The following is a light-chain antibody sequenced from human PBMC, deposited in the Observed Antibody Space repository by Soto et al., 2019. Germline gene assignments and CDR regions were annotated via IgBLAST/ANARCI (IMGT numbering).Light chain of an antibody. V-gene: IGKV4-1*01. J-gene: IGKJ1*01. CDR1: QSVLYSSNNKNY. CDR2: GAS. Sequence: DIVMTQSPDSLAVSLGERATINCKSSQSVLYSSNNKNYLAWYQQKPGQPPKLLMYGASTRESGVPDRLSGSGSGKDFTLTSRSLQAEDVAVSYCQQYNDTPWTFGQGTKVEIK. CDR3: QQYNDTPWT.